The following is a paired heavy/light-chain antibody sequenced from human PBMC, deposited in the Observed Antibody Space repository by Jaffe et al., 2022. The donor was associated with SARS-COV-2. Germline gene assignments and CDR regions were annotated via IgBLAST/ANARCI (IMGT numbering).Heavy chain of an antibody. Sequence: QVQLQESGPGLVKPSQTLSLTCTVSGGSISSGTYYWSWIRQPAGKGLEWIGRIYSSIYTTESTNYNPFLKSRVTISVDTSKNQFSLKLSSVTAADTAVYYCASHLVEMATIHAFDIWGQGTMVTVSS. CDR3: ASHLVEMATIHAFDI. V-gene: IGHV4-61*02. CDR2: IYSSIYTTEST. CDR1: GGSISSGTYY. J-gene: IGHJ3*02. D-gene: IGHD5-12*01.
Light chain of an antibody. CDR1: NIGSTS. CDR3: QVWDSSSDREV. V-gene: IGLV3-21*02. Sequence: SYVLTQPPSVSVAPGQTARITCGGNNIGSTSVQWYQQKPGQAPVLVVYDDSDRPSGIPERLSGSNSWNTATLTISRVEAGDEADYYCQVWDSSSDREVFGGGTKLTVL. J-gene: IGLJ3*02. CDR2: DDS.